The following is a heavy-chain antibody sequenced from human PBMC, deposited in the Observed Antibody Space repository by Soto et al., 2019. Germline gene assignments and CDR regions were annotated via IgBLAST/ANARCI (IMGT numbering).Heavy chain of an antibody. CDR1: GCSFSSYG. V-gene: IGHV3-30-3*01. CDR2: ISYDGSNK. Sequence: TGGSLRRSCAASGCSFSSYGRNWVRQAPGKGLEWVAVISYDGSNKYYADSVKGRFTISRDNSKNTLYLQMNSLRAEDTAVYYCARDSGYCSSTTSPPLIAARSYYYGMDVWRQGTTVTVSS. D-gene: IGHD2-2*01. CDR3: ARDSGYCSSTTSPPLIAARSYYYGMDV. J-gene: IGHJ6*02.